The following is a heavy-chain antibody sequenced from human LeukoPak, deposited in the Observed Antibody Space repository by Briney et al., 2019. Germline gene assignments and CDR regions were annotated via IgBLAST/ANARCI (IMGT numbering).Heavy chain of an antibody. J-gene: IGHJ4*02. Sequence: KAPETLSLTCTVSGGSISSSSYYWGWIRQPPGKGLEWIGNIYYSGSTYYNPSLKSRVTISVDTSKSQFSLKLSSVTAADTAVYYCARLHNGSGNFGDYWGQGTLVTVSS. V-gene: IGHV4-39*01. CDR2: IYYSGST. CDR3: ARLHNGSGNFGDY. D-gene: IGHD3-10*01. CDR1: GGSISSSSYY.